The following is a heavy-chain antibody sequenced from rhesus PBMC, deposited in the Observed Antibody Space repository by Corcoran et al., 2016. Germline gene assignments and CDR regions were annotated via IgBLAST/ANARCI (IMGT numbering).Heavy chain of an antibody. CDR3: ARQRPNAPFDY. J-gene: IGHJ4*01. V-gene: IGHV4-76*01. Sequence: QVQLQESGPGLVKPPETLSLTCGVSGGSISGELYGSSLGQATGKGREWVGQIYGSSGTTTYNPSLQNRVTISKDTSRNQVSLQLTSVTAADTAIFYCARQRPNAPFDYWGQGVLVTVSS. D-gene: IGHD7-45*01. CDR1: GGSISGELY. CDR2: IYGSSGTT.